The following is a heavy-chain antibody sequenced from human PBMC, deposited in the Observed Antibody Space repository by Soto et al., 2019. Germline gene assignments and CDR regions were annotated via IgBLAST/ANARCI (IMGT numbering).Heavy chain of an antibody. D-gene: IGHD1-26*01. CDR1: GGSISSTNYY. J-gene: IGHJ4*02. V-gene: IGHV4-39*01. CDR3: ARLFPHSGSYLDY. Sequence: QLQLQESGPGLVKPSETLSLTCTVSGGSISSTNYYWGWIRQPPGKGLEWIGSIYYSGSTYYNPSLKSRAPISVDTSKNQFSLKLSSVTAADTAVYYCARLFPHSGSYLDYWGQGTLVTVSS. CDR2: IYYSGST.